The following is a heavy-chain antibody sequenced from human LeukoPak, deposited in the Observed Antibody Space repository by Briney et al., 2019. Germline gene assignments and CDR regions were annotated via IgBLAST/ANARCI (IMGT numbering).Heavy chain of an antibody. V-gene: IGHV4-4*07. CDR2: IYSSGTT. Sequence: PSETLSLTCTVSGGSISSYYWSWIRQPAGKGLEWIGRIYSSGTTNYNPSLKSRVTMSLDTSRNQFFLRLTSVTAADTAVYYCARGQHDFDPWGQGTLVTVSS. CDR1: GGSISSYY. CDR3: ARGQHDFDP. D-gene: IGHD3-3*01. J-gene: IGHJ5*02.